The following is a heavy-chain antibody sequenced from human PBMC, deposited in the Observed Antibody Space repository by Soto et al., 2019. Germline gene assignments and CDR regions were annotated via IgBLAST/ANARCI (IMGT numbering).Heavy chain of an antibody. V-gene: IGHV3-23*01. D-gene: IGHD3-3*01. CDR1: GFTFSSYA. J-gene: IGHJ6*03. CDR2: ISGSGGST. CDR3: GKMGREAPYYDFWSGYYISDGSTVYYYYYMDV. Sequence: GGSLRLSCAASGFTFSSYAMSWVRQAPGKGLEWVSAISGSGGSTYYADSVKGRFTISRDNSKNTLYLQMNSLRAEDTAVYYCGKMGREAPYYDFWSGYYISDGSTVYYYYYMDVWGKGTTVTVSS.